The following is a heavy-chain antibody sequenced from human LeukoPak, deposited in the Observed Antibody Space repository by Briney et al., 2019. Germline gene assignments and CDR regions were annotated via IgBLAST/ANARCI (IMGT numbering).Heavy chain of an antibody. CDR2: ISGSSGST. D-gene: IGHD5-12*01. CDR1: KFTFSSYA. V-gene: IGHV3-23*01. J-gene: IGHJ4*02. Sequence: GGSLRLSCAASKFTFSSYAMSWVRQAPGKGLEWVSAISGSSGSTYYADSVKGRFTISRDNSKNTLYLQMNSLRAEDTAVYYCAKPPNSGYDLYFDYWGQGTLVTVSS. CDR3: AKPPNSGYDLYFDY.